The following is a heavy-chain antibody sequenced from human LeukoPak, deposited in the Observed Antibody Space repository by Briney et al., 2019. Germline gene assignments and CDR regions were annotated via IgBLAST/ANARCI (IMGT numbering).Heavy chain of an antibody. J-gene: IGHJ4*02. Sequence: GGSLRLSCAASGFTFSSYWMSWVRQAPGKGLEWVANIEQDGSEKNYLDSVKGRFTISRDNAKNSLYLQMNSLRAEGTAVYYCARASATVDYWGQGTLVTVSS. V-gene: IGHV3-7*01. CDR3: ARASATVDY. D-gene: IGHD4-17*01. CDR2: IEQDGSEK. CDR1: GFTFSSYW.